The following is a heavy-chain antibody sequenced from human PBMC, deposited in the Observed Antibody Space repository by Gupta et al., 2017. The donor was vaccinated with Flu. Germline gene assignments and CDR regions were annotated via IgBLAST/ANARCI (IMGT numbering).Heavy chain of an antibody. Sequence: EVQLLESGGGLVQPGGSLRLSCAASGFTFSNYALSWVRQAPGKGLEWVSGISGSGGTTYYADSMRGRLTISRDNSKNTLYLQMNSLRAEDTAIYSCVRSATYTQAFDYWGQGTLVSVSS. D-gene: IGHD2-2*02. J-gene: IGHJ4*02. CDR3: VRSATYTQAFDY. CDR1: GFTFSNYA. V-gene: IGHV3-23*01. CDR2: ISGSGGTT.